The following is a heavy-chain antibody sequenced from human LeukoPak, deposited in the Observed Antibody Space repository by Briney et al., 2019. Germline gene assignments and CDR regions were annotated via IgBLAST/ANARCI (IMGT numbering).Heavy chain of an antibody. D-gene: IGHD5-24*01. J-gene: IGHJ4*02. Sequence: PGGSLRLSCAASGFTFSSYWMSWVRQTPGKGLEWVANTKQDGSEKYYVDSVRGRFTVSRDNAKNSLYLQMNSLRAEDMAVYYCARIGSQDGYTVDYWGQGTLVTVSS. CDR3: ARIGSQDGYTVDY. CDR2: TKQDGSEK. V-gene: IGHV3-7*01. CDR1: GFTFSSYW.